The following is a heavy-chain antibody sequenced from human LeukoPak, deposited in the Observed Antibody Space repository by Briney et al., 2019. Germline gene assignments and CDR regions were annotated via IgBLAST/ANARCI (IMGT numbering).Heavy chain of an antibody. V-gene: IGHV3-7*01. J-gene: IGHJ4*02. Sequence: GGSLRLSCAVSGFTFSSYWMSWVRQAPGKGLEWVANIKEDGTEKYYQDSVKGRFTISRDNAKNSLYLQMNRLRAEDTAVYYCAREGVLSTSAWFEYWGQGALVTVSS. CDR2: IKEDGTEK. D-gene: IGHD2-2*01. CDR1: GFTFSSYW. CDR3: AREGVLSTSAWFEY.